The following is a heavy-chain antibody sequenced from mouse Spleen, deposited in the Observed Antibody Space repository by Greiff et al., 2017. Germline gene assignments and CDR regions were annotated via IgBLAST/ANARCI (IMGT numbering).Heavy chain of an antibody. CDR1: GFTFSSYA. CDR3: ARQGRDGYYAMDY. CDR2: ISSGGGNT. V-gene: IGHV5-9*01. Sequence: EVMLVESGGGLVKLGGSLKLSCAASGFTFSSYAMSWVRQTPEKRLEWVATISSGGGNTYYPDSVKGRFTISRDNAKNTLYLQMSSLKSEDTAMYYCARQGRDGYYAMDYWGQGTSVTVSS. D-gene: IGHD2-3*01. J-gene: IGHJ4*01.